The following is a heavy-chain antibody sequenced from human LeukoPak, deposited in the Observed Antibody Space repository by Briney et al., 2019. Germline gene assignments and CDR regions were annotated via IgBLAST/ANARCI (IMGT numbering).Heavy chain of an antibody. J-gene: IGHJ4*02. Sequence: SGTLSLTCAVSGGSISSSNWWSWVRQPPGKGLEWIGEIYHSGSTNYNPSLKSRVTISVDTSKNQFSLKLSSVTAADTAVYYCARGYCTGGSCYYFDYWGQGTLVTVSS. D-gene: IGHD2-15*01. V-gene: IGHV4-4*02. CDR3: ARGYCTGGSCYYFDY. CDR2: IYHSGST. CDR1: GGSISSSNW.